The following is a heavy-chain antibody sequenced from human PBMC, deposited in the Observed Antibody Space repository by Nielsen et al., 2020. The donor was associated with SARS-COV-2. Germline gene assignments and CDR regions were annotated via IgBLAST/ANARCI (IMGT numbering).Heavy chain of an antibody. J-gene: IGHJ4*02. V-gene: IGHV5-51*01. CDR1: GYRFIHYW. D-gene: IGHD1-7*01. Sequence: GESLKISCKGSGYRFIHYWIGWVRQMPGKGLEWMGNIYPGDSDTRYNPSFQGQITMSVDESITTAYLQWSSLKASDTAIYFCSRLSGTHFFHYWGQGTLVTVSS. CDR2: IYPGDSDT. CDR3: SRLSGTHFFHY.